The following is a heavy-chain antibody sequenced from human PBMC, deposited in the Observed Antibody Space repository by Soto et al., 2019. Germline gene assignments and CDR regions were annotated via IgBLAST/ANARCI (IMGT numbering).Heavy chain of an antibody. J-gene: IGHJ4*02. V-gene: IGHV3-30*03. CDR1: GFTFSSYG. Sequence: GGSLRLSCAASGFTFSSYGMHWVRQAPGKGLEWVAVISYVGSNKYYEDSVKGRVTISRDISKDTLYSQTNSLRAEDTAVYYCAAWYSSGWYPFSIDYWGQGTLVTVSS. CDR2: ISYVGSNK. CDR3: AAWYSSGWYPFSIDY. D-gene: IGHD6-19*01.